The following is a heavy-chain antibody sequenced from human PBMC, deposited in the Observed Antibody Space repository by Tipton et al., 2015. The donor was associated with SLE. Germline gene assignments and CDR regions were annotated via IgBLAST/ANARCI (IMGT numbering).Heavy chain of an antibody. D-gene: IGHD1-14*01. CDR3: ARHSGTPDSACDN. J-gene: IGHJ3*02. V-gene: IGHV3-11*03. Sequence: SLRLSCAASGFTFSDYYMSWIRQAPGKGLEWVSYISSGSSYTNYPDSVKGRFTISRDNAKNSLYLQMSSLRAEDTAVYYCARHSGTPDSACDNWGQGTMVTVSS. CDR1: GFTFSDYY. CDR2: ISSGSSYT.